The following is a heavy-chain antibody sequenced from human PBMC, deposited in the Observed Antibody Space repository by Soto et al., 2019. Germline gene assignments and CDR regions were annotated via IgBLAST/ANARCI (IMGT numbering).Heavy chain of an antibody. V-gene: IGHV1-18*01. J-gene: IGHJ4*02. CDR2: ISAYNGNT. CDR1: GYIFSNFG. Sequence: QVQLVQSGPEVKKPGASAKVSCKTSGYIFSNFGISWMRQVPGQGLEWMGWISAYNGNTNYAQKFQDRVTLTTDTSTNIAYMELRSLRSDDRAVYYCERASGGGVGTTSYWGQGTLVTVSS. CDR3: ERASGGGVGTTSY. D-gene: IGHD1-26*01.